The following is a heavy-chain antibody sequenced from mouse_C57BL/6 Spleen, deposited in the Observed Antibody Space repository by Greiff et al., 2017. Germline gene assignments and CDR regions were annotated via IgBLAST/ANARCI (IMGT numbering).Heavy chain of an antibody. CDR2: IYPGSGNT. CDR1: GYTFTDYY. CDR3: ARDYYDYDGSWFAY. V-gene: IGHV1-76*01. J-gene: IGHJ3*01. D-gene: IGHD2-4*01. Sequence: QVQLQQSGAELVRPGASVKLSCKASGYTFTDYYINWVKQRPGQGLEWIARIYPGSGNTYYNEKFKGKATLTAEKSSSTAYMQLSSLTSEDSAVYFCARDYYDYDGSWFAYWGQGTLVTVSA.